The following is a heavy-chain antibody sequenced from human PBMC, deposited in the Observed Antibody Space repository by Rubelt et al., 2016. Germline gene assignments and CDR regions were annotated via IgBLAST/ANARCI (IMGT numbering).Heavy chain of an antibody. CDR2: INPNSGGT. D-gene: IGHD5-24*01. CDR3: ARGWPVEMATYSHY. Sequence: GLEWMGRINPNSGGTNYAQKFQGRVTMTRDTSISTSYMELSRLRSDDTAVYYCARGWPVEMATYSHYWGQGTLVTVSS. J-gene: IGHJ4*02. V-gene: IGHV1-2*06.